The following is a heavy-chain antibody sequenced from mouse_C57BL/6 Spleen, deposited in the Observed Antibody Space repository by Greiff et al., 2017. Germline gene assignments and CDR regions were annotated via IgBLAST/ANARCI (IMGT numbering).Heavy chain of an antibody. CDR2: IYPRDGST. Sequence: QVHVKQSGPELVKPGASVKLSCKASGYTFTSYDINWVKQRPGQGLEWIGWIYPRDGSTKYNEKFKGKATLTVDTSSSTAYMELHSLTSEDSAVYFCARSFDYGNSHFDYWGQGTTLTVSS. J-gene: IGHJ2*01. D-gene: IGHD2-1*01. V-gene: IGHV1-85*01. CDR3: ARSFDYGNSHFDY. CDR1: GYTFTSYD.